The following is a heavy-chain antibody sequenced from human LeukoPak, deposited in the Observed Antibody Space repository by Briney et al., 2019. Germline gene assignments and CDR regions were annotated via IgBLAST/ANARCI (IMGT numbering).Heavy chain of an antibody. D-gene: IGHD3-22*01. Sequence: SGTLSLTCAVYGGSFSGHYWSWIRQPPGKGLEWIGEINHSGSTNYNPSLKSRVTISVDTSKNQFSLKLSSVTAADTAVYYCARGANYYDSSGYYIAAGFDYWGQGTLVTVSS. CDR2: INHSGST. J-gene: IGHJ4*02. V-gene: IGHV4-34*01. CDR3: ARGANYYDSSGYYIAAGFDY. CDR1: GGSFSGHY.